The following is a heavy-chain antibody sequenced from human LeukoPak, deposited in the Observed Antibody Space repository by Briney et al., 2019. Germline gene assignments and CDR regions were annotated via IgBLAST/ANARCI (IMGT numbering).Heavy chain of an antibody. D-gene: IGHD6-13*01. CDR1: GFTFITYA. Sequence: GGSLRLSCAASGFTFITYAMSWVRQAPGKGLEWVSAISASGGTTYYADSVKGRFTISRDNSKNTLYLQMNSLRAEDTAVYYCAKGNGLAAAGFLDYWGQGTLVTVSS. V-gene: IGHV3-23*01. CDR3: AKGNGLAAAGFLDY. CDR2: ISASGGTT. J-gene: IGHJ4*02.